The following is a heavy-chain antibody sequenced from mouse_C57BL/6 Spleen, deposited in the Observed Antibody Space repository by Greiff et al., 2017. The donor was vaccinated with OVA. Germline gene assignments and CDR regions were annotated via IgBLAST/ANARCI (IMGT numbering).Heavy chain of an antibody. CDR2: ISSGGSYT. Sequence: EVKLVESGGDLVKPGGSLKLSCAASGFTFSSYGMSWVRQTPDKRLEWVATISSGGSYTYYPDSVKGRFTISRDNAKNTLYLQMSSLKSEDTAWYYCARGGVRFFDYWGQGTTLTVSS. J-gene: IGHJ2*01. CDR3: ARGGVRFFDY. V-gene: IGHV5-6*01. CDR1: GFTFSSYG.